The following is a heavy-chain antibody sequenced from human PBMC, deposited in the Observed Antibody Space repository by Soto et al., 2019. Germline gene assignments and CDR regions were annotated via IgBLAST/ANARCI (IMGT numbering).Heavy chain of an antibody. CDR3: TTIVSDYYDSSGYYYGMDV. V-gene: IGHV3-15*01. Sequence: GGSLRLSCAASGFTFSNAWMSWVCQAPGKGLEWVGRIKSKTDGGTTDYAAPVKGRFTISRDDSKNTLYLQMNSLKTEDTAVYYCTTIVSDYYDSSGYYYGMDVWGQGTTVTVSS. CDR2: IKSKTDGGTT. D-gene: IGHD3-22*01. J-gene: IGHJ6*02. CDR1: GFTFSNAW.